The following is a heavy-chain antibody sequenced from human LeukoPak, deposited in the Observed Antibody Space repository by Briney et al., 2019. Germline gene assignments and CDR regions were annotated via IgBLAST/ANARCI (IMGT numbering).Heavy chain of an antibody. CDR3: AADPDDFWSGYDY. CDR2: IVVGSGNT. CDR1: GFTFTSSA. V-gene: IGHV1-58*01. D-gene: IGHD3-3*01. Sequence: SVKVSCKASGFTFTSSAVQWVRQARGQRLEWIGWIVVGSGNTNYAQKFQERVTITRDMSTSTAYMELSSLRSEDTAVYYCAADPDDFWSGYDYWGQGTLVTVSS. J-gene: IGHJ4*02.